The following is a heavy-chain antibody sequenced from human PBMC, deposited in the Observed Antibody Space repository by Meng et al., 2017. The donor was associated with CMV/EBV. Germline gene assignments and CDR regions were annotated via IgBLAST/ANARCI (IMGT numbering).Heavy chain of an antibody. D-gene: IGHD2-15*01. CDR2: IYYSGST. CDR1: GGSISSYY. CDR3: ARVGGYCSGGSCYVDY. J-gene: IGHJ4*02. V-gene: IGHV4-59*01. Sequence: SETLSLTCTVSGGSISSYYWNWIRQPPGKGLEWIGYIYYSGSTNYNPSLKSRVTISVDTSKNQFSLKLSSVTAADTAVYYCARVGGYCSGGSCYVDYWGQGTLVTVSS.